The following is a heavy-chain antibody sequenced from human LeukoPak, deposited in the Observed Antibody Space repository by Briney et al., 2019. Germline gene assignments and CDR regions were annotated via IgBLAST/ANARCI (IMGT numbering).Heavy chain of an antibody. CDR3: ARGMGATTWFDP. V-gene: IGHV4-34*01. CDR1: GGSFSGYY. J-gene: IGHJ5*02. CDR2: INHSGST. D-gene: IGHD1-26*01. Sequence: SETLSLTCAVYGGSFSGYYWSWIRQPPGKGLEWIGEINHSGSTNYNPSLKSRVTISVDTSKNQFSLKLSSVTAADTAVYYCARGMGATTWFDPWGQGTLVTVSS.